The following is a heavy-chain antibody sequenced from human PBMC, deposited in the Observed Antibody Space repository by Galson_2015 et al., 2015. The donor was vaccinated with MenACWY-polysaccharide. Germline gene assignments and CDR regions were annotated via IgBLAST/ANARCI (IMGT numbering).Heavy chain of an antibody. D-gene: IGHD1-26*01. Sequence: SLRLSCAASGFIFSSYAMIWVRQAPGKGLEWVSTISGSGGSTYYADSVRGRFTISRDNSKNTLYLQLNSLRAEDTAVYYCAKEADFSGTHYPDRWGQGALVTVSS. CDR1: GFIFSSYA. CDR2: ISGSGGST. CDR3: AKEADFSGTHYPDR. J-gene: IGHJ5*02. V-gene: IGHV3-23*01.